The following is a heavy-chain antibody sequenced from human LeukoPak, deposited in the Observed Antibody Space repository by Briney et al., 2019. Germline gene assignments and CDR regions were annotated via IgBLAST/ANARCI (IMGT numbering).Heavy chain of an antibody. Sequence: SETLSLTCTVSGSSISSYYWSWIRQPPGKGLEWIGEINHSGSTNYNPSLKSRVTISVDTSKNQFSLKLSSVTAADTAIYYCASRPADTTWYGVLDYWSQGTLVTVSS. V-gene: IGHV4-34*01. CDR2: INHSGST. J-gene: IGHJ4*02. D-gene: IGHD3-10*01. CDR1: GSSISSYY. CDR3: ASRPADTTWYGVLDY.